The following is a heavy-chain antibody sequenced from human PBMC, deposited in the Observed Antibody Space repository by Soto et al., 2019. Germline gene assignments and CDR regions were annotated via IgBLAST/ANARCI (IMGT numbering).Heavy chain of an antibody. CDR2: IYYSGST. V-gene: IGHV4-31*03. D-gene: IGHD6-19*01. CDR3: AREVAEQWLANGKYYFDY. Sequence: KPSETLSLTCTVSGGSISSGGYYWSWIRQHPGKGLEWIGYIYYSGSTYYNPSLKSRVTISVDTSKNQFSLKLSSVTAADTAVYYCAREVAEQWLANGKYYFDYWGQGTLVTVSS. CDR1: GGSISSGGYY. J-gene: IGHJ4*02.